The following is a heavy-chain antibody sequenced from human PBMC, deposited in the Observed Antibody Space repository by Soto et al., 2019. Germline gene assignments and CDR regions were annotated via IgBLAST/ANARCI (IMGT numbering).Heavy chain of an antibody. D-gene: IGHD1-1*01. J-gene: IGHJ4*02. V-gene: IGHV1-18*01. CDR2: ISVHNGYT. CDR3: ARLEHNFGPHDY. Sequence: QVQLAQSGAEVKKPGASVTVSCKASGYTFSTYGISWVRQAPGQGLEWVGWISVHNGYTKYATELQGRVTVTTDPSTSTAYMELRSLRSDDSAVHYCARLEHNFGPHDYWGQGTLVTVTS. CDR1: GYTFSTYG.